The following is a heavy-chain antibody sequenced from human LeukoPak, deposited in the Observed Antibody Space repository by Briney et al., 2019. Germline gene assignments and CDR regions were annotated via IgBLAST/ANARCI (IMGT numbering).Heavy chain of an antibody. Sequence: ASVKGSCKASGYTFTSYGISWVRQAPGQGLEWMGWISAYNGNTNYAQKLQGRVTMTTDTSTSTAYMELRSLRSDDTAVYYCARADLRITMVRGVLDYYYYGMDVWGQGTTVTVSS. CDR2: ISAYNGNT. CDR1: GYTFTSYG. J-gene: IGHJ6*02. CDR3: ARADLRITMVRGVLDYYYYGMDV. V-gene: IGHV1-18*01. D-gene: IGHD3-10*01.